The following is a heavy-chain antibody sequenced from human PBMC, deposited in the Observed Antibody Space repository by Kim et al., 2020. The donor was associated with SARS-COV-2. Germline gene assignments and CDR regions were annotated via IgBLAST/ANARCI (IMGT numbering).Heavy chain of an antibody. CDR1: GFTFSSYA. J-gene: IGHJ4*02. V-gene: IGHV3-30*04. CDR3: AKDFNIGRSSGAGLNY. Sequence: GGSLRLSCAASGFTFSSYAMYWVRQSPGKGLEWVAAITYGGNNNFHADSVQGRFTISRDNSKNTLYLQMSSLRVEDGGVYYCAKDFNIGRSSGAGLNYWGQGGLLTVPS. D-gene: IGHD6-19*01. CDR2: ITYGGNNN.